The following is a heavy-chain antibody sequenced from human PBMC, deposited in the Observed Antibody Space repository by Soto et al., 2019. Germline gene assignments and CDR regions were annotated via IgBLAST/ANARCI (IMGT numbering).Heavy chain of an antibody. CDR3: ARDRRLYYSDAFDI. Sequence: QVQLVESGGGVVQPGRSLRLSCAASGFTCSIYGMHWVLHAPGKGLEWVAMISFDGSEKYYTDSVKGRFHISRDSSKNTMYLQMDSLRVEETAVYYCARDRRLYYSDAFDIWGQGTTVTVSS. CDR1: GFTCSIYG. CDR2: ISFDGSEK. D-gene: IGHD1-26*01. J-gene: IGHJ3*02. V-gene: IGHV3-30*03.